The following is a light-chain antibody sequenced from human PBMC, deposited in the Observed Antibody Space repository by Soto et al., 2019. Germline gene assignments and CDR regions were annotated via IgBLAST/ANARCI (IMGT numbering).Light chain of an antibody. CDR3: QQFNTFPVT. CDR1: QGISSA. J-gene: IGKJ4*01. Sequence: AIPLTQFPSSLSASVGDTVTVTCRSSQGISSALAWYRQVPGQGLKLLIYDASTLQSGVSSRFSGSGSGTEFTLTISNLQPVDFASFYGQQFNTFPVTFGGGTKVEIK. V-gene: IGKV1-13*02. CDR2: DAS.